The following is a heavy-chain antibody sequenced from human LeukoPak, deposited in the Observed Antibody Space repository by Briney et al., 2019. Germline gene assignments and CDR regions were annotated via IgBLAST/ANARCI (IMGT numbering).Heavy chain of an antibody. CDR1: GFIFSSYW. V-gene: IGHV3-74*01. Sequence: GGSLRLSCAASGFIFSSYWMHWIRHAPGKGLVWVSRIHSDGIGTSYADSVRGRFIISRDNAKNTLYLQMNSLRAEDTAVYYCARDQGSFDYWGQGTLVTVSS. CDR2: IHSDGIGT. CDR3: ARDQGSFDY. J-gene: IGHJ4*02.